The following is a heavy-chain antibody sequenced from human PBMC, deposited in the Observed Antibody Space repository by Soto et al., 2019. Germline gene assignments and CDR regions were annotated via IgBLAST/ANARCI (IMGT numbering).Heavy chain of an antibody. J-gene: IGHJ6*02. CDR3: AGVSGGYYGMDV. Sequence: SATLSITCTVSGGSISSYYRSWIRQPPGKGLEWIGYSCYTGSTNYNPSLKVRVTISLYTSNNQLSLKLSSVTAADSAVYYCAGVSGGYYGMDVWGQGTTVTVSS. D-gene: IGHD3-10*01. CDR1: GGSISSYY. CDR2: SCYTGST. V-gene: IGHV4-59*12.